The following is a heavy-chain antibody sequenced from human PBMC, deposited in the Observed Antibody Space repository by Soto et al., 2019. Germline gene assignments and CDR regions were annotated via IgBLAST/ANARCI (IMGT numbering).Heavy chain of an antibody. J-gene: IGHJ3*02. CDR1: GGTFSSYA. CDR2: IIPIFGTA. D-gene: IGHD2-15*01. CDR3: ARDTGVVVAATHDAFDI. V-gene: IGHV1-69*01. Sequence: QVQLVQSGAEVKKPGSSVKVSCKASGGTFSSYAISWVRQAPGQGLEWMGGIIPIFGTANYAQKFQGRVTITADESTSTAYMELSSLRSEDTAVYYCARDTGVVVAATHDAFDIWGQGTMVTVSS.